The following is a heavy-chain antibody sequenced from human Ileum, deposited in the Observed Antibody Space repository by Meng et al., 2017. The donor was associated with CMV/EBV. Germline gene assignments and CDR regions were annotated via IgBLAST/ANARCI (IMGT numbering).Heavy chain of an antibody. Sequence: GGSLRLSCAASGFTFSSFSMNWVRQAPGKGLEWVSSISSSSSYIYYADSVKGRFTISRDNAKNSLYLQMNSLRAEDTAVYYCARGTRGHSYGLSDYNYYYGMDVWGQGTTVTVSS. CDR1: GFTFSSFS. CDR3: ARGTRGHSYGLSDYNYYYGMDV. V-gene: IGHV3-21*01. CDR2: ISSSSSYI. D-gene: IGHD5-18*01. J-gene: IGHJ6*02.